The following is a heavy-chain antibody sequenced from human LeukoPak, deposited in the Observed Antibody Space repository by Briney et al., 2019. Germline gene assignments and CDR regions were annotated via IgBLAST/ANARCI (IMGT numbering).Heavy chain of an antibody. J-gene: IGHJ4*02. CDR3: ARELNYDSSGYYFDY. Sequence: ASVKVSCKASGYDFTSVGITWVRQAPGQGLEWMGWINPNSGGTNYAQKFRGRVTMTRDTSISTAYMELSRLRSDDTAVYYCARELNYDSSGYYFDYWGQGTLVTVSS. CDR1: GYDFTSVG. V-gene: IGHV1-2*02. D-gene: IGHD3-22*01. CDR2: INPNSGGT.